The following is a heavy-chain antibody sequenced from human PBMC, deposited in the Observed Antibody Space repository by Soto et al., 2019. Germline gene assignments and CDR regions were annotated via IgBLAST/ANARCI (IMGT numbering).Heavy chain of an antibody. V-gene: IGHV3-21*01. J-gene: IGHJ6*03. CDR2: ISSSSSYI. CDR3: ARHKGRPTTVTTSYYYYYMDV. CDR1: GFTFSSYS. Sequence: GGSLRLSCAASGFTFSSYSMNWVRQAPGKGLEWVSSISSSSSYIYYADSVKGRFTISRDNAKNSLYLQMNSLRAEDTAVYYCARHKGRPTTVTTSYYYYYMDVWGKGTTVTVS. D-gene: IGHD4-4*01.